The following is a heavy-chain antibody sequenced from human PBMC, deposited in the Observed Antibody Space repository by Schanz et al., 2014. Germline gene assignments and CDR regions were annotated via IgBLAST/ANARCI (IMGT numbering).Heavy chain of an antibody. CDR3: AKDPSHGDYDYYFDY. CDR2: ISASGGST. D-gene: IGHD3-22*01. CDR1: GFTFSSYA. V-gene: IGHV3-23*04. Sequence: VQMVESGGGVVQPGRSLRLSCVASGFTFSSYAMTWVRQAPGKGLEWVSTISASGGSTYYADSVKGRFTISRDNSKNTLYLQMNSLRAEDTAVYYCAKDPSHGDYDYYFDYWGQGTLVTVSS. J-gene: IGHJ4*02.